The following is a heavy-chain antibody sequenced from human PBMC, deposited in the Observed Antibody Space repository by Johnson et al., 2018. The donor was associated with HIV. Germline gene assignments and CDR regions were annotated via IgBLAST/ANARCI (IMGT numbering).Heavy chain of an antibody. CDR1: GFTFSSYA. CDR3: ARMMYSRGAFDI. J-gene: IGHJ3*02. V-gene: IGHV3-23*04. D-gene: IGHD6-13*01. CDR2: ISGSGGST. Sequence: VQLVESGGGLVQPGGSLRLSCAASGFTFSSYAMSWVRQAPGKGLEWVSAISGSGGSTYYAGSVKGRFTISRDNAKNSLYLQMNSLRAGDTAVYYCARMMYSRGAFDIWGQGTMVTVSS.